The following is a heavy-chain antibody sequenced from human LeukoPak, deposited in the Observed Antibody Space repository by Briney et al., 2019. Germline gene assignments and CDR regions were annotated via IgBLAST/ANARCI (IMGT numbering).Heavy chain of an antibody. CDR3: ARAVGGDYDFWSGYSPLNAFDI. CDR1: GYTFTGYY. V-gene: IGHV1-2*02. D-gene: IGHD3-3*01. J-gene: IGHJ3*02. CDR2: INPNSGGT. Sequence: GASVKVSCKASGYTFTGYYMHWVRQAPGQGLEWMGWINPNSGGTNYAQKFQGRVTMTRDTSISTAYMELSRLRSDDTAVYYCARAVGGDYDFWSGYSPLNAFDIWGQGTMVTVSS.